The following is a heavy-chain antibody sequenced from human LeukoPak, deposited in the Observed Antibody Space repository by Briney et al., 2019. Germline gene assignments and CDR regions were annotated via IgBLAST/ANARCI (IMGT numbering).Heavy chain of an antibody. Sequence: PSETLSLTCTVSGGSINSYYWSWIRQPPGKGLEWIGYIYYSGSTNYNPSLKSRVTISVDTSKKQFSLRLSSVTAADTAVYYCARVMVRGVIGGGPFDPWGQGTLVTVSS. CDR1: GGSINSYY. V-gene: IGHV4-59*01. J-gene: IGHJ5*02. CDR3: ARVMVRGVIGGGPFDP. D-gene: IGHD3-10*01. CDR2: IYYSGST.